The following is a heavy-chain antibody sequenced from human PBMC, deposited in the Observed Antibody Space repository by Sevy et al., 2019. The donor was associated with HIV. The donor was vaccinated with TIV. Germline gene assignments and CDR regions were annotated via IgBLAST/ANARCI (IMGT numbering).Heavy chain of an antibody. D-gene: IGHD3-22*01. CDR1: GYTFTSYG. CDR3: ARDQYDSSGYYYSYYGMDV. CDR2: ISAYSGNT. J-gene: IGHJ6*02. Sequence: ASVKVSCKASGYTFTSYGINWVRQAPGQGLEWMGWISAYSGNTNYAQNLQGRVTTTTDTFTSTAYMELRSLTSDDTAVYYCARDQYDSSGYYYSYYGMDVWGQGTTVTVSS. V-gene: IGHV1-18*01.